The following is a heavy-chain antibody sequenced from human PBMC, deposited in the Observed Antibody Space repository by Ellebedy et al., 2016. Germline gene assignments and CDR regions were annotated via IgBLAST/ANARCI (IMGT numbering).Heavy chain of an antibody. V-gene: IGHV3-23*01. CDR1: GFTFSTYG. J-gene: IGHJ5*02. CDR3: ARAGRYNTRRAKWFDP. D-gene: IGHD2-2*02. CDR2: IKDDGGTT. Sequence: GESLKISCAASGFTFSTYGLSWVRQAPGKGLEWVSGIKDDGGTTYYADSVKGRFTISRDSSKNTLYLRMNSLRGDDTARYYCARAGRYNTRRAKWFDPWGQGTPVTVSS.